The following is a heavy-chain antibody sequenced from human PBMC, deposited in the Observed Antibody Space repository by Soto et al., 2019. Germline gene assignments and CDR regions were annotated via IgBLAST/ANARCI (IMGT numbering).Heavy chain of an antibody. V-gene: IGHV3-30*18. CDR3: AKALGELSPESYDY. J-gene: IGHJ4*02. CDR2: ISYDGSDK. CDR1: GFTFSSYA. D-gene: IGHD3-16*02. Sequence: QVQLVESGGGVVQPGRSLRLSCAASGFTFSSYAMHWVRQAPGKGLEWVAVISYDGSDKYYADSVKGRFTISRDNSKNTLTLQMDSLRADDTAVYYCAKALGELSPESYDYWGRGTLITVSS.